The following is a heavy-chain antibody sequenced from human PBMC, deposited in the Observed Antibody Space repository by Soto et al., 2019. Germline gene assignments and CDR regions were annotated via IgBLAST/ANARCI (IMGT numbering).Heavy chain of an antibody. J-gene: IGHJ5*02. CDR3: ARDRTLRGSYSIPGFDP. Sequence: GGFLRLSCAASGFTFSSYSMNWVRQAPGKGLEWVSSISSSSSYIYYADSVKGRFTISRDNAKNSLYLQMNSLRAEDTAVYYCARDRTLRGSYSIPGFDPWGQGTLVTVSS. CDR2: ISSSSSYI. D-gene: IGHD1-26*01. V-gene: IGHV3-21*01. CDR1: GFTFSSYS.